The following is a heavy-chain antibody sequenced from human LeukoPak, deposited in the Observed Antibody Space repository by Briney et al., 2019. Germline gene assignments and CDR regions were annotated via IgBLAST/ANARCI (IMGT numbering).Heavy chain of an antibody. CDR1: GYTFTSYG. D-gene: IGHD2-21*02. CDR3: VRGGLHCRGTDCYSTGLFDS. Sequence: ASVKVSCKASGYTFTSYGISWVRQAPGQGLEWMGWMKPDSGATGYAPRFQGRVTITRNMSISTAYMELSSLRSEDTAVYYCVRGGLHCRGTDCYSTGLFDSWGRGTLVIVSS. J-gene: IGHJ4*02. V-gene: IGHV1-8*03. CDR2: MKPDSGAT.